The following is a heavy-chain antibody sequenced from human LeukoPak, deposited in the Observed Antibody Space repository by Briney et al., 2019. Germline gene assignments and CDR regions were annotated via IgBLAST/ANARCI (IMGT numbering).Heavy chain of an antibody. CDR1: TDSFSRHY. D-gene: IGHD4-17*01. J-gene: IGHJ3*02. CDR3: ARDVVTVTKGFDI. V-gene: IGHV4-59*11. Sequence: SETLSLTCAVSTDSFSRHYWTWIRQPPGKGLEWIGYISYIGSTNYNPSLKSRVTISIDTSKNQFSLKLSSVTAADTAVYYCARDVVTVTKGFDIWGQGTMVSVSS. CDR2: ISYIGST.